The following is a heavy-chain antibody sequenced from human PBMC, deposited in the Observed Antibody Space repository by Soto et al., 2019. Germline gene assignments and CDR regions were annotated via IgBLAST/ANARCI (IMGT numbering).Heavy chain of an antibody. D-gene: IGHD3-22*01. CDR2: IYYSGST. V-gene: IGHV4-30-4*01. CDR1: GGSISSGDYY. J-gene: IGHJ3*02. Sequence: PSETLSLTCTVSGGSISSGDYYWSWIRQPPGKGLEWIGYIYYSGSTYYNPSLKSRVTISVDTSKNQFSLKLSSVTAADTAVYYWARLDSSGYLFDIWGQGTMVTVSS. CDR3: ARLDSSGYLFDI.